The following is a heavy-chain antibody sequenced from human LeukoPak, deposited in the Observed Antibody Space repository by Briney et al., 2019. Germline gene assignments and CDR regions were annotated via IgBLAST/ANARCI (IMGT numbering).Heavy chain of an antibody. D-gene: IGHD3-22*01. CDR1: GFTFSSYA. CDR2: ITYDGSNK. V-gene: IGHV3-30*04. J-gene: IGHJ2*01. Sequence: GGSLRLSCAASGFTFSSYAMHWVRQAPGKGLEWVAVITYDGSNKYYADSVKGRFTISRDNSKNTLYLQMNSLRAEDTAVYYCARDGDYDSSGYYYGWDFDLWGRGTLVTVSS. CDR3: ARDGDYDSSGYYYGWDFDL.